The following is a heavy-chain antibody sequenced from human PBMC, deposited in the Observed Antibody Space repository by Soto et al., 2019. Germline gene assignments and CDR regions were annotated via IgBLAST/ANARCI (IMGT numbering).Heavy chain of an antibody. Sequence: PGGSLRLSCAASGFTFSSYSMNRVRQAPGKGLEWVSSISSSSSYIYYADSVKGRFTISRDNAKNSLYLQMNSLRAEDTAVYYCARKKFSKGSSPYGMDVWGQGTTVTVSS. V-gene: IGHV3-21*01. CDR2: ISSSSSYI. CDR1: GFTFSSYS. CDR3: ARKKFSKGSSPYGMDV. D-gene: IGHD1-26*01. J-gene: IGHJ6*02.